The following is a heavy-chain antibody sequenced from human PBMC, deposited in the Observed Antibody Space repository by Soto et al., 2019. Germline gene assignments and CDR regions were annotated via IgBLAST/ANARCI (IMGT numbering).Heavy chain of an antibody. D-gene: IGHD2-8*01. CDR2: IYHSGST. J-gene: IGHJ4*02. CDR3: AREISYCTNGVCYRRFDY. CDR1: GGSISSSNW. V-gene: IGHV4-4*02. Sequence: SETLSLTCGVSGGSISSSNWWSGVRQPPGKGLEWIGEIYHSGSTNYNPSLKSRVTISVDKSKNQFSLKLSSVTAADTAVYYCAREISYCTNGVCYRRFDYWGQGTLVTSPQ.